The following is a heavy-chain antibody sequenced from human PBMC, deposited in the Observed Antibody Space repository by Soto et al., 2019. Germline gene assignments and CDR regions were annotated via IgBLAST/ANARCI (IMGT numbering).Heavy chain of an antibody. CDR1: GFAFISYS. CDR3: AKDPFNSSPGTGPGTRGLDY. CDR2: ISYDGNNQ. V-gene: IGHV3-30*18. J-gene: IGHJ4*02. Sequence: GGSLRLSCAASGFAFISYSIHFFRHSPFKGLDWMTFISYDGNNQWYADSVKGRFTISRDNSKNTVYLQMNSLRPEDTAVYFCAKDPFNSSPGTGPGTRGLDYWGQGTPVTVSS. D-gene: IGHD1-1*01.